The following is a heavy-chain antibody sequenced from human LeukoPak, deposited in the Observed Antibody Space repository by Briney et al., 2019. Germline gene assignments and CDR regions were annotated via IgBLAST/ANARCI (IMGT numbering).Heavy chain of an antibody. Sequence: SETLSLTCTVSGGSMSNYYWSWIRQPPGKGLEWIGYIYYSGSTNYNPSLKSRVTISADTSKNQFSLKLTSVTAADTAVYYCARRDAFDIWGQGTMVTVSS. CDR1: GGSMSNYY. CDR2: IYYSGST. CDR3: ARRDAFDI. J-gene: IGHJ3*02. V-gene: IGHV4-59*08.